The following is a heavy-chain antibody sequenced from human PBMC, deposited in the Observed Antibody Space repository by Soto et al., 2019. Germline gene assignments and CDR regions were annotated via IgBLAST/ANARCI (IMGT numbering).Heavy chain of an antibody. CDR2: LNAGNGNT. J-gene: IGHJ6*02. CDR1: GYTFTSYA. V-gene: IGHV1-3*05. CDR3: ARDPSYYGMDV. Sequence: QVQLVQSGAEEKKPGASVKVSCKASGYTFTSYAMHWVRQAPGQRLECMGWLNAGNGNTKYSQKFQGRVTITRDRSASTAYMELSSLRSEDTAVYYCARDPSYYGMDVWGQGTTVSVSS.